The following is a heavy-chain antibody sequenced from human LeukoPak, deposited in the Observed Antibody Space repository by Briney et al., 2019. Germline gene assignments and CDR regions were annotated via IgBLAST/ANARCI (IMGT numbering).Heavy chain of an antibody. CDR3: AGSRFLHFGFDP. Sequence: SETLSLTCTVSGGSVSSYYWSWIRQPPGKGLGWIGYIYYSGSTNYNPSLKSRVTISVDTSKNQFSLKLSSVTAADTAVYYCAGSRFLHFGFDPWGQGTLVTVSS. D-gene: IGHD3-3*02. V-gene: IGHV4-59*02. CDR2: IYYSGST. CDR1: GGSVSSYY. J-gene: IGHJ5*02.